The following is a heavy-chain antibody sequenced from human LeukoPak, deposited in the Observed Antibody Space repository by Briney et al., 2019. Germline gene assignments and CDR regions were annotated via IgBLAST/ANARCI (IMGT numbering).Heavy chain of an antibody. CDR1: GFTFSSYS. CDR2: ISSSSSYI. J-gene: IGHJ5*02. CDR3: ARGNVLTTVTTLDP. V-gene: IGHV3-21*01. Sequence: GGSLRLSCAASGFTFSSYSMNWVRQAPGKGLEWVSSISSSSSYIYYADSVKGRFTISRDNAKNSLYLQMNSLRAEDTAVYYCARGNVLTTVTTLDPWGQGTLVTVSS. D-gene: IGHD4-17*01.